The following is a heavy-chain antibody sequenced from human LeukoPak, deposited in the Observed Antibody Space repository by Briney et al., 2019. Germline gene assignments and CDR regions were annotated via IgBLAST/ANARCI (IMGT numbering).Heavy chain of an antibody. CDR1: GGSISSGSYY. CDR3: ARDVSYYGSGRENAFDI. J-gene: IGHJ3*02. CDR2: IYTSGST. V-gene: IGHV4-61*02. Sequence: PSQTLSLTCTVSGGSISSGSYYWSWIRQPAGKGLEWIGRIYTSGSTNYNPSLKSRVTISVDTSKNQFSLKLSSVTAADTAVYYCARDVSYYGSGRENAFDIWGQGTMVTVSS. D-gene: IGHD3-10*01.